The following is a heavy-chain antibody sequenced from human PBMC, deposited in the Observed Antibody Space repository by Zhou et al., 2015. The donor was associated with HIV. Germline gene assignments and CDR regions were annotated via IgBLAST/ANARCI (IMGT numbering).Heavy chain of an antibody. CDR3: ARERGLVEMATIDAFDI. D-gene: IGHD5-24*01. V-gene: IGHV1-69*12. Sequence: QVQLVQSGAEVKKPGSSVKVSCKASGGTFSSYAISWVRQAPGQGLEWMGGIIPIFGTANYAQKFQGRVTITADESTSTAYMELSSLRSEDTAVYYCARERGLVEMATIDAFDIWGQGTMVTVSS. CDR1: GGTFSSYA. J-gene: IGHJ3*02. CDR2: IIPIFGTA.